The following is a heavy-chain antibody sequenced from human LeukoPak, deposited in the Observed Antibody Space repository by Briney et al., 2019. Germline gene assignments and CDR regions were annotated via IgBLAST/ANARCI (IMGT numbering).Heavy chain of an antibody. D-gene: IGHD3-16*01. J-gene: IGHJ6*03. CDR1: GGSISSYY. CDR2: IYYSGST. V-gene: IGHV4-59*01. Sequence: SETLSLTCTVSGGSISSYYWSWIRQPPGKGLEWIGYIYYSGSTNYNPSLKSRVTISVDTSKNQLSLKLSSVTAADTAVYYCARSRTSPYYYYMDVWGKGTTVTVSS. CDR3: ARSRTSPYYYYMDV.